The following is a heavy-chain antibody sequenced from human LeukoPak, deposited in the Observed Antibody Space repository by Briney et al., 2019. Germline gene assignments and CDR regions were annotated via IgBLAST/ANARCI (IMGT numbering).Heavy chain of an antibody. D-gene: IGHD2-15*01. CDR1: GFTFSIYW. V-gene: IGHV3-7*01. Sequence: GGSLRLSCAASGFTFSIYWMSWVRQAPGKGLEWVANIKQDGSEKHYVDSVKGRFTISRDNSKNSLYLQMNSLRAEDTAVYYCASALLGYCSGGSCYSGGGYWGQGTLVTVSS. J-gene: IGHJ4*02. CDR2: IKQDGSEK. CDR3: ASALLGYCSGGSCYSGGGY.